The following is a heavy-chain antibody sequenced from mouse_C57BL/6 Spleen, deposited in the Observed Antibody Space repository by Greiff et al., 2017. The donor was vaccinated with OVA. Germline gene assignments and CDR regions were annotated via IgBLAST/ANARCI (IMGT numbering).Heavy chain of an antibody. Sequence: EVKVEESGGGLVKPGGSLKLSCAASGFTFSSYAMSWVRQTPEKRLEWVATISDGGSYTYYPDNVKGRFTISRDNAKNNLYLQMSHLKSEDTAMYYCARDQEGGDSWFAYWGQGTLVTVSA. CDR2: ISDGGSYT. D-gene: IGHD3-2*02. CDR3: ARDQEGGDSWFAY. CDR1: GFTFSSYA. V-gene: IGHV5-4*01. J-gene: IGHJ3*01.